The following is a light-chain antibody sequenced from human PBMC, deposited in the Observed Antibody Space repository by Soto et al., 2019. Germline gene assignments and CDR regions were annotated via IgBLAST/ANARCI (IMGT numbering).Light chain of an antibody. V-gene: IGKV3-15*01. Sequence: DIVMTQSPGTLSVSPGERATVSCRASQSVGTNLAWYQQRPGQAPRLLVYGASTRASGIPPRFSGSGSGTDFTLTISSLQSEDFAVYYCQQLNYWPRITFGQGTRLEI. J-gene: IGKJ5*01. CDR2: GAS. CDR3: QQLNYWPRIT. CDR1: QSVGTN.